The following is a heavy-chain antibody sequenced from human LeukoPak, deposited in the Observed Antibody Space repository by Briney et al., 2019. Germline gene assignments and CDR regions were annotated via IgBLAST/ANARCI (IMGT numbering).Heavy chain of an antibody. CDR2: IKSKTDGGTT. Sequence: TGGSLRLSCAASGFTFSNAWMSWVRQAPGKGLEWVGRIKSKTDGGTTDYAAPVKGRFTNSRDDSKNTLYLQMDSLKTEDTAVYYCTTRLRYFDWTIYDFDYSGQGTLVTVSS. D-gene: IGHD3-9*01. CDR1: GFTFSNAW. J-gene: IGHJ4*02. CDR3: TTRLRYFDWTIYDFDY. V-gene: IGHV3-15*01.